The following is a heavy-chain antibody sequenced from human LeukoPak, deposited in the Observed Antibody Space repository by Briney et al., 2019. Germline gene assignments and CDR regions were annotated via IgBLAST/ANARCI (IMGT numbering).Heavy chain of an antibody. CDR2: ITWNSGSK. CDR1: GFNFDDYA. J-gene: IGHJ4*02. D-gene: IGHD3-22*01. CDR3: GKDLGYYYDSSGGRTIDY. V-gene: IGHV3-9*01. Sequence: GGSLRLSCATSGFNFDDYAMHWVRQAPGKGLEWISGITWNSGSKGYVDSVRGRFIVSRDNAKNSLYLQMNSLRAEDTALYFCGKDLGYYYDSSGGRTIDYWGQGTLVTVSS.